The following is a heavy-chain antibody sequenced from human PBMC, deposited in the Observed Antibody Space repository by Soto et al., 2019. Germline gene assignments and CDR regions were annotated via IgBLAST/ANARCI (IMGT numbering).Heavy chain of an antibody. CDR2: IWYDGSNK. D-gene: IGHD6-6*01. J-gene: IGHJ4*02. CDR3: ARDPTPPWQEQLATFDY. V-gene: IGHV3-33*01. CDR1: GFTFSSYG. Sequence: PGGSLRLSCAASGFTFSSYGMHWVRQAPGKGLEWVAVIWYDGSNKYYADSVKGRFTISRDNSKNTLYLQMNSLRAEDTAVYYCARDPTPPWQEQLATFDYWGQGTLVTVSS.